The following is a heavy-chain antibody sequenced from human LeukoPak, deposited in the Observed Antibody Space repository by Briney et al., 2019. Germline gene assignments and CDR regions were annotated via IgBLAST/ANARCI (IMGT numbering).Heavy chain of an antibody. D-gene: IGHD6-19*01. CDR1: GGTFSSYA. Sequence: GSSVKVSCKASGGTFSSYAISWVRQAPGQGLEWMGRIIPILGIANYAQKFQGRVTITADKSTSTAYMELSSLRSEDTAVYYCARDRGEVYSSGLNWFDPWGQGTLVTVSS. V-gene: IGHV1-69*04. CDR3: ARDRGEVYSSGLNWFDP. J-gene: IGHJ5*02. CDR2: IIPILGIA.